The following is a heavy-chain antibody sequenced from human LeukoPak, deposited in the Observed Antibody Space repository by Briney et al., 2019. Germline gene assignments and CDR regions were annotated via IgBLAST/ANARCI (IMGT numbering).Heavy chain of an antibody. CDR1: GFTFSSYG. CDR2: IRFDGSNK. D-gene: IGHD3-10*01. Sequence: GGSLRLSCAASGFTFSSYGMHWVRQAPGKGLEWVAVIRFDGSNKYYGDSVKGRFTISRDNSENKLFLQMNNLRAEDTAVYFCARSVYGPGSYMDVWGQGTTVTVSS. J-gene: IGHJ6*02. CDR3: ARSVYGPGSYMDV. V-gene: IGHV3-33*03.